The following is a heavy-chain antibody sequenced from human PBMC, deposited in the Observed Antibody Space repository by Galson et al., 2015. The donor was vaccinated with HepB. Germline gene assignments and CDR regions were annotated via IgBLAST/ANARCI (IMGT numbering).Heavy chain of an antibody. V-gene: IGHV3-48*02. CDR2: ISDSGTTI. CDR3: ARREAPDF. Sequence: SLRLSCAASGFSFSTYNMNWVRQAPGKGLEWISYISDSGTTIYYADSVRGRFTISRDNAKNSLYLQMNSLRDEDTAVYYCARREAPDFWGQGTLVTVSS. D-gene: IGHD1-14*01. CDR1: GFSFSTYN. J-gene: IGHJ4*02.